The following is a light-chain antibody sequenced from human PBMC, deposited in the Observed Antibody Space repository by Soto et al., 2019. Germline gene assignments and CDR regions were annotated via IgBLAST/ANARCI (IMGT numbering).Light chain of an antibody. J-gene: IGKJ4*01. CDR3: QQYGGSPPLT. CDR1: QSVSSY. CDR2: DAS. V-gene: IGKV3-20*01. Sequence: EIVLTQSPATLSLSPGERATLSCRASQSVSSYLAWYQQKPGQAPRLLIYDASNRATGIPDRFSGSGSGTDFTLTISRLEPEDFAVYYCQQYGGSPPLTFGGGTKVEIK.